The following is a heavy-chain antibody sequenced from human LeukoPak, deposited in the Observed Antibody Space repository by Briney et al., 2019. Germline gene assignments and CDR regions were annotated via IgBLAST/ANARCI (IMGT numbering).Heavy chain of an antibody. V-gene: IGHV1-18*01. CDR2: ISAYNGNT. J-gene: IGHJ4*02. D-gene: IGHD3-10*01. Sequence: GASVKVSCKASGYTFTSYGISWVRQAPGQGLEWMGWISAYNGNTNYAQKLQGRVAMTTDTSTSTAYMELRSLGSDDTAVYYCARDRGSGMYGKEKGFDYWGQGTLVTVSS. CDR3: ARDRGSGMYGKEKGFDY. CDR1: GYTFTSYG.